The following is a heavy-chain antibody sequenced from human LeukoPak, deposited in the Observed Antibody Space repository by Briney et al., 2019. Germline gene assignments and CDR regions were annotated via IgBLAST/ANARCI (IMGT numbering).Heavy chain of an antibody. CDR1: GFTFSSYA. CDR3: VTNWSLDY. J-gene: IGHJ4*02. Sequence: GGSLRLSCAASGFTFSSYAMNWVRQAPGKGLEWVSAIRSSDGRTYYADSVRGRFTISRDNSKNTLYLQMNSLRAEDTALYYCVTNWSLDYWGQGTLVTVSS. D-gene: IGHD3-9*01. CDR2: IRSSDGRT. V-gene: IGHV3-23*01.